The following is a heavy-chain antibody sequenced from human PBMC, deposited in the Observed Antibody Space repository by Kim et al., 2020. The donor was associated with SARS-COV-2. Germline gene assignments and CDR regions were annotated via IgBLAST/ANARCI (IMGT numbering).Heavy chain of an antibody. V-gene: IGHV4-59*13. CDR2: IYYSGST. J-gene: IGHJ3*02. CDR1: GGSISSYY. Sequence: SETLSLTCTVSGGSISSYYWSWIRQPPGKGLEWIGYIYYSGSTNYNPSLKSRVTISVDTSKNQFSLKLSSVTAADTAVYYCARFQFAKRRDFWSGYYYDAFDIWGQGTMVTVSS. CDR3: ARFQFAKRRDFWSGYYYDAFDI. D-gene: IGHD3-3*01.